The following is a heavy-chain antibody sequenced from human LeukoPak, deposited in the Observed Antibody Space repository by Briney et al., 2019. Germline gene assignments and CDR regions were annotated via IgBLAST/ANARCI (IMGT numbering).Heavy chain of an antibody. Sequence: GGSLRLSCAASGFTLSSYAMSWVRQAPGKGLEWVSDINGSGGSTYYADSVKGRLTISRDNSKNTLYLQMNSLRAEDTAVYYCAKKYSTGLDPWGQGTLVTVSS. J-gene: IGHJ5*02. D-gene: IGHD1-26*01. CDR3: AKKYSTGLDP. CDR1: GFTLSSYA. V-gene: IGHV3-23*01. CDR2: INGSGGST.